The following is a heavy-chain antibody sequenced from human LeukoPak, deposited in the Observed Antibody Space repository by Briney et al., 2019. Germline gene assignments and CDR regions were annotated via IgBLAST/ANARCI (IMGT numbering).Heavy chain of an antibody. Sequence: ASVKVSCKASGYTFTGYYMHWVRQAPGQGLEWMGWINPNSGGTNYAQKFQGRVTMTRDTSISTAYMELSRLRSDDTAVYYCAREGWYYYDSSGENAFDIWGQGTMVTVSS. CDR3: AREGWYYYDSSGENAFDI. D-gene: IGHD3-22*01. CDR1: GYTFTGYY. J-gene: IGHJ3*02. CDR2: INPNSGGT. V-gene: IGHV1-2*02.